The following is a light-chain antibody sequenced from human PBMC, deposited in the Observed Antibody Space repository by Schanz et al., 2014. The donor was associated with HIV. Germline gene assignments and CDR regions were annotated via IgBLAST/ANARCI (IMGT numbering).Light chain of an antibody. CDR2: AAS. Sequence: EIVLTQSPGTLSLSPGERATLSCRASHSVSSNLAWYQQKPGQAPRLLIYAASTRAPGIPVRFSGSGSGTDFTLTISSLQSEDFAIYYCHQYNDWPGTFGQGTSLEI. CDR3: HQYNDWPGT. CDR1: HSVSSN. J-gene: IGKJ2*01. V-gene: IGKV3-15*01.